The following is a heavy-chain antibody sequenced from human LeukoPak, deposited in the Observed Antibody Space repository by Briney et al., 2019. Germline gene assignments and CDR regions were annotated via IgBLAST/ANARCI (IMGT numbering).Heavy chain of an antibody. CDR1: GFTFSRYS. CDR2: ISTSSSYI. Sequence: GGSLRLSCAASGFTFSRYSMKWVRQAPGKGLEWVSFISTSSSYIYYADSVKGRFTVSRDNAKNSLYLQMNSLRAEDAAVYYCARDVGSILEWLFPDYWGQGTLVTVSS. D-gene: IGHD3-3*01. V-gene: IGHV3-21*01. J-gene: IGHJ4*02. CDR3: ARDVGSILEWLFPDY.